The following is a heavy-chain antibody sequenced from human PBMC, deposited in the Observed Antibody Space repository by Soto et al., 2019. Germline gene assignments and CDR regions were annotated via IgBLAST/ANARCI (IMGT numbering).Heavy chain of an antibody. CDR3: ARVLYSNYETSYGMDV. J-gene: IGHJ6*02. V-gene: IGHV1-69*01. D-gene: IGHD4-4*01. CDR1: GGTFSSYA. CDR2: IIPIFGTA. Sequence: QVQLVQSGAEVKKPGSSVKVSCKASGGTFSSYAISWVRQAPGQGLELMGGIIPIFGTANYAQKFQGRVTITADESTSTADMELSSLRSEDTAVYYCARVLYSNYETSYGMDVWGQGPTVTASS.